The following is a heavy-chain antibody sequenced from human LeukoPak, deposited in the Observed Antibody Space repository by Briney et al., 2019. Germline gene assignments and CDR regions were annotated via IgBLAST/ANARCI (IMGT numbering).Heavy chain of an antibody. CDR2: IYSADTT. CDR1: GFTVSSNY. D-gene: IGHD6-6*01. J-gene: IGHJ4*02. Sequence: GGSLRLSCAASGFTVSSNYVSWVRQAPGKGLEWVLVIYSADTTYYADSVKGRFTISRDNSKNTLYLQMNSLRAEDTAVYYCAKDLGAARPFDYWGQGTLVTVSS. CDR3: AKDLGAARPFDY. V-gene: IGHV3-53*01.